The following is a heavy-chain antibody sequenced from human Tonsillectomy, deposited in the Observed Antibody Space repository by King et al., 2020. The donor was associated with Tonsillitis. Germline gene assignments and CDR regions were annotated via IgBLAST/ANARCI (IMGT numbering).Heavy chain of an antibody. V-gene: IGHV3-7*01. CDR3: GTDSFSVGYALDIFDI. CDR1: GFRFSSYW. D-gene: IGHD2-2*03. J-gene: IGHJ3*02. Sequence: VQLVESGGGLVQPGGSPRLSCAAPGFRFSSYWMTWVRQAPGQGLEWVANIKEDGSAKHYVASVKGRFTISRDNAKNSLYLQMNSLRAEDTAVYYCGTDSFSVGYALDIFDIWGQGTKVTVSS. CDR2: IKEDGSAK.